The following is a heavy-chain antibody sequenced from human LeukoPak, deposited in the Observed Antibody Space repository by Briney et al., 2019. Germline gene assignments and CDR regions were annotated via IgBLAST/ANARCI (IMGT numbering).Heavy chain of an antibody. V-gene: IGHV1-3*01. CDR1: GYTFTSYA. CDR3: ARSQWLLYYFDY. J-gene: IGHJ4*02. D-gene: IGHD6-19*01. Sequence: ASVKVSCKASGYTFTSYAMHWVRQAPGQRLEWMGWINAGNGNTKYSQKFQGRVTITRDTSASTAYMELSSLRSEDTAVYYCARSQWLLYYFDYWGQGTLVTVSS. CDR2: INAGNGNT.